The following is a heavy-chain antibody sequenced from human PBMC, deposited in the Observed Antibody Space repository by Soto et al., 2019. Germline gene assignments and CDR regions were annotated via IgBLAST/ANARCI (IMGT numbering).Heavy chain of an antibody. CDR1: GGSISPYY. V-gene: IGHV4-59*08. CDR2: IYYSGST. CDR3: ARRIVGANCWYFDL. Sequence: SETLSLTCTVSGGSISPYYWSWIRQPPGKGLEWIGYIYYSGSTNYNPSIKSRVTISLDTSKNQFSLKLSSVTAADTAVYFCARRIVGANCWYFDLWGRGTLVTVSS. J-gene: IGHJ2*01. D-gene: IGHD1-26*01.